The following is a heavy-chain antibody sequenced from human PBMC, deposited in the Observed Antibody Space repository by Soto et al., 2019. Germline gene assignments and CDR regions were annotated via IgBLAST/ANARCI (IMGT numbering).Heavy chain of an antibody. V-gene: IGHV3-23*01. J-gene: IGHJ4*02. CDR3: TKRRVPHNSTPFDF. CDR1: GFTFSIYA. CDR2: ISASGGST. D-gene: IGHD6-13*01. Sequence: GGSLRLSCAASGFTFSIYAMSWVRQAPGKGLEWVSAISASGGSTYYADSVKGRFTNSRDNSKNTLFLQMNRLRAEDTAVYYCTKRRVPHNSTPFDFWGQGTPVTVSS.